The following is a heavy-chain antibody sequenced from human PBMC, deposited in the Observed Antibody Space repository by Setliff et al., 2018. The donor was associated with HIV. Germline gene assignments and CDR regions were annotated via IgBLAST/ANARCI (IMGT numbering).Heavy chain of an antibody. J-gene: IGHJ6*03. CDR1: GGSFSAYY. V-gene: IGHV4-34*01. D-gene: IGHD3-22*01. CDR3: ARRGLRGSSGFPYYFYMDV. Sequence: LSLTCAVYGGSFSAYYWTWIRQPPGKGLEWIGEITHSENTKYNPSLRSRVTISVDTSKNQFSLKLTSVTAADTAVYYCARRGLRGSSGFPYYFYMDVWDKGTTVTAP. CDR2: ITHSENT.